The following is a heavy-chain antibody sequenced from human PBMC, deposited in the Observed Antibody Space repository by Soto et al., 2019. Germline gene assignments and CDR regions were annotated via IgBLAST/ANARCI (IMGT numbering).Heavy chain of an antibody. D-gene: IGHD3-10*01. CDR1: GGSINSYY. CDR3: ARQGFGPLHGLVDV. Sequence: QVQLQESGPGLVKPSETLSLSCTVSGGSINSYYWSWIRQSPGKRMEWIGYVHHSWGSSYNPSLQSRVPISLDPSKSQFSLKVTSVTATDTAVYYCARQGFGPLHGLVDVWGQGTTVTVSS. V-gene: IGHV4-59*08. J-gene: IGHJ6*02. CDR2: VHHSWGS.